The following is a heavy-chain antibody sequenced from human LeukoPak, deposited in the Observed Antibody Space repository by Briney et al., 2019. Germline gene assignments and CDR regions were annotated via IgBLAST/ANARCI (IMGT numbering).Heavy chain of an antibody. V-gene: IGHV4-59*01. J-gene: IGHJ4*02. CDR3: ARDPRHDDYGDEGFDY. D-gene: IGHD4-17*01. Sequence: SDTLSLTCTVSGASISSYYWSWIRQPPGKGLEWIGYIYYSGSTNYNPSLKSRVTISVDTSKNQFSLKLSSVTAADTAVYYCARDPRHDDYGDEGFDYWGQGTLVTVSS. CDR2: IYYSGST. CDR1: GASISSYY.